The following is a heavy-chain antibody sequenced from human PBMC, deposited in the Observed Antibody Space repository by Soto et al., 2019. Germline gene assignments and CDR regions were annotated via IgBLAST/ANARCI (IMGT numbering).Heavy chain of an antibody. Sequence: QVQLVQSGAEVKKPGSSVKVSCKASGGTFRSYAISWVRQAPGQGLEWMGGIIPIFGTANYAQKFQGRVTITADESTSTAYMELSSLRSEDTAVYYCARYMITFGGVIVPSLGAFDIWGQGTMVTVSS. D-gene: IGHD3-16*02. V-gene: IGHV1-69*01. CDR3: ARYMITFGGVIVPSLGAFDI. J-gene: IGHJ3*02. CDR2: IIPIFGTA. CDR1: GGTFRSYA.